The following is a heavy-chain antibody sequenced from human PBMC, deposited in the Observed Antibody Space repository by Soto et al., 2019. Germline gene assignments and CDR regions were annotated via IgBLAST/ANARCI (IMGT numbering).Heavy chain of an antibody. D-gene: IGHD2-15*01. CDR3: ARHWERYCSGGNCYPRNLDY. Sequence: PSDTLSLTCTVSGDSVTSNTYSWGWVRQPPGKGLEWIGTIFYGGSTFYDPSLRSRVTISVDTSKNQFSLKVTSVTAADTAVYYCARHWERYCSGGNCYPRNLDYWGQGTLVTVSS. J-gene: IGHJ4*02. CDR1: GDSVTSNTYS. CDR2: IFYGGST. V-gene: IGHV4-39*01.